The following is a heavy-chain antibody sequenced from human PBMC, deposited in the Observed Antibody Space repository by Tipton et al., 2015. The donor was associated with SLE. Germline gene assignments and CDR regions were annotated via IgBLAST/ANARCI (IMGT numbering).Heavy chain of an antibody. CDR2: ISSSSSYI. CDR3: ARDYEGQQLAFDY. Sequence: SLRLSCAASGFTSGSYSMNWVRQAPGKGLEWVSYISSSSSYIYYADSVKGRFTISRDNAKNSLYLQMNSLRAEDTAVYYCARDYEGQQLAFDYWGQGTLVTVSS. J-gene: IGHJ4*02. V-gene: IGHV3-21*01. D-gene: IGHD6-13*01. CDR1: GFTSGSYS.